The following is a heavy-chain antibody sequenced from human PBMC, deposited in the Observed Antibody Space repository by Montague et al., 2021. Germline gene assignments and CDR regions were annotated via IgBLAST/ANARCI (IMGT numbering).Heavy chain of an antibody. CDR3: MRWSGFESGDF. J-gene: IGHJ4*02. CDR2: MKSSGAS. V-gene: IGHV4-34*01. D-gene: IGHD3-3*01. Sequence: SETLSLTCAVYGASFKAYYWSWIRQPPGKGLEWIGEMKSSGASNYSPSLTSRVTISVDIPKKQFSLNLRSMTAADTAMYYCMRWSGFESGDFWGQGTQVIVSS. CDR1: GASFKAYY.